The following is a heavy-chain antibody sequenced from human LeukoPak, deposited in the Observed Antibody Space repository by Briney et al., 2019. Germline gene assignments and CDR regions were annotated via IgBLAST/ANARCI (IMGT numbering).Heavy chain of an antibody. CDR1: GGTFSSYT. CDR2: INPSGGNT. CDR3: ARALPHRRLMDTTMNQHWFDP. Sequence: ASVKVSCKASGGTFSSYTISWVRQAPGQGLEWMGIINPSGGNTNYAQKFQGRVTMTRDMSTSTVYMDLSGLRSEDTAMYYCARALPHRRLMDTTMNQHWFDPWGQGTLVTVSS. J-gene: IGHJ5*02. V-gene: IGHV1-46*01. D-gene: IGHD5-18*01.